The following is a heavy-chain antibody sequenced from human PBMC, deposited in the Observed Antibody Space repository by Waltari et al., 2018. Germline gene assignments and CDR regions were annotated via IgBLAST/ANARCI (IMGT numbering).Heavy chain of an antibody. Sequence: QVQLVESGGGVVQPGRSLRLSCAASGFTFSSYAMHWVRQAPGKGLEWVAVISYDGSNKYYADSVKGRFTISRDNSKNTLYLQMNSLRAEDTAVYYCARETTAMEAFDIWGQGTMVTVSS. CDR3: ARETTAMEAFDI. CDR2: ISYDGSNK. J-gene: IGHJ3*02. CDR1: GFTFSSYA. V-gene: IGHV3-30-3*01. D-gene: IGHD5-18*01.